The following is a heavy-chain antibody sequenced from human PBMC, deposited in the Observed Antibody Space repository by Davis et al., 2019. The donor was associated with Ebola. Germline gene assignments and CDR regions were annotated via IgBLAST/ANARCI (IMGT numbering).Heavy chain of an antibody. CDR2: ISAYNGNT. J-gene: IGHJ6*02. V-gene: IGHV1-18*01. CDR3: AGQSIAARLVDYYYGMDV. D-gene: IGHD6-6*01. Sequence: AASVKVSCKASGYTFTSYGISWVRQAPGQGLEWMGWISAYNGNTNYAQKLQGRVTMTTDTSTSTAYMELRSLGSDDTAVYYCAGQSIAARLVDYYYGMDVWGQGTTVTVSS. CDR1: GYTFTSYG.